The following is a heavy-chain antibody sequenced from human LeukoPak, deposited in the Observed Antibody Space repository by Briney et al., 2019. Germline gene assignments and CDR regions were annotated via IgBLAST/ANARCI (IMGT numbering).Heavy chain of an antibody. CDR1: GFTFSSYS. J-gene: IGHJ4*02. CDR2: ISSSSSSYI. V-gene: IGHV3-21*01. Sequence: PGGSLRLSCAASGFTFSSYSMNWVRQAPGKGLEWVSSISSSSSSYIYYADSVKGRFTISRDNAKNSLYLQMNSLRAEDTAVYYCARGMGYYDFWSGHISEDYWGQGTLVTVSS. D-gene: IGHD3-3*01. CDR3: ARGMGYYDFWSGHISEDY.